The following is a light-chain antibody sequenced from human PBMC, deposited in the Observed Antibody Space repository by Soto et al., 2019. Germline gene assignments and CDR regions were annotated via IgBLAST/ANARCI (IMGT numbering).Light chain of an antibody. CDR3: QKYDTAPWT. CDR1: QGIYNY. V-gene: IGKV1-27*01. CDR2: AAS. Sequence: DIQMTQSPSSLSASVGDRVTITCRARQGIYNYLAWYQQKPGKVPKVLIYAASTLQSGVPSRFSGSGSGTDCTLTISSLQPEDVAIYYCQKYDTAPWTFGQGTKVEIK. J-gene: IGKJ1*01.